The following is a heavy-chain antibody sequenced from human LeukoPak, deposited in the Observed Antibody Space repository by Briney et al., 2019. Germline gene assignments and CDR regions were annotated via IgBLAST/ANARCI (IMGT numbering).Heavy chain of an antibody. D-gene: IGHD2-2*01. CDR1: GFTFSSYW. CDR3: ASQGVVPAAIAYFQH. Sequence: PGGSLRLSCAASGFTFSSYWMSWVRQAPGKGLEWVANIKQDGSEKYYVDSVKGRFTISRDNAKNSLYLQMNSLRAEDTAVYYCASQGVVPAAIAYFQHWGQGTLVTVSS. J-gene: IGHJ1*01. CDR2: IKQDGSEK. V-gene: IGHV3-7*01.